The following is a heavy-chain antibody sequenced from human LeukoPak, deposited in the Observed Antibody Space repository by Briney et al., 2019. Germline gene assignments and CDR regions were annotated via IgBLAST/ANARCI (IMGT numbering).Heavy chain of an antibody. D-gene: IGHD2-15*01. J-gene: IGHJ6*03. Sequence: SETLSLTCTVSGGSISSSSYYWGWIRQPPGKGLEWIGTIYYSGSTYYNPSLKSRVTISVDMSKNQFSLKLSSVTAADTAVYYCARVYCSGGSCYLFGPVYYVDVWGKGTTVTVSS. CDR1: GGSISSSSYY. CDR3: ARVYCSGGSCYLFGPVYYVDV. CDR2: IYYSGST. V-gene: IGHV4-39*07.